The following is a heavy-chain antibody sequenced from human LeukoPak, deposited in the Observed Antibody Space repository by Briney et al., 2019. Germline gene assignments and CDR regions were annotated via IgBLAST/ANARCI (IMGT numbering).Heavy chain of an antibody. J-gene: IGHJ5*02. Sequence: GGSLRLSCAASGFTFNNYAMSWVRQAPGKGLEWVSVISGGGGGTYYADSVKGRFTISRDNSKNTLYLQINSLRAEDTAVYYCAKVFSGRFDPWGQGALVTVSS. D-gene: IGHD3-10*01. CDR3: AKVFSGRFDP. V-gene: IGHV3-23*01. CDR2: ISGGGGGT. CDR1: GFTFNNYA.